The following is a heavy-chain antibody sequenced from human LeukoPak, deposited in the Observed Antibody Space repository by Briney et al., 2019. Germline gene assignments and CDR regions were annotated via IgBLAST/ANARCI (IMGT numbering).Heavy chain of an antibody. Sequence: ALLKVSCKASGYTFTGYYIHWLRQAPGQGLEWMGFINPNSGGTNYAQKFQGRVTMTRDTSISTAYMELSSLTSDDTAVYYCARDLEGYHYGSGNYPQWGQGTLITVSS. CDR2: INPNSGGT. J-gene: IGHJ4*02. CDR1: GYTFTGYY. D-gene: IGHD3-10*01. V-gene: IGHV1-2*02. CDR3: ARDLEGYHYGSGNYPQ.